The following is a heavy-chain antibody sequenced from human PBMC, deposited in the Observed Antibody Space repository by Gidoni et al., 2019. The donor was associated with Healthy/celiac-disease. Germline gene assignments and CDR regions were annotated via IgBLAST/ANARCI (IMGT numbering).Heavy chain of an antibody. CDR1: GFTFSSDS. Sequence: VQLVESGGGLVKPGGSLSLSCAASGFTFSSDSMTWVRQAPGKGLEWVTTISSSSSYIDYADSVKGRFTISRDNVKNSLYLQMNSLRAEDTAVYYCAPLDAFDIWGQGTMVTVSS. CDR3: APLDAFDI. J-gene: IGHJ3*02. CDR2: ISSSSSYI. V-gene: IGHV3-21*01.